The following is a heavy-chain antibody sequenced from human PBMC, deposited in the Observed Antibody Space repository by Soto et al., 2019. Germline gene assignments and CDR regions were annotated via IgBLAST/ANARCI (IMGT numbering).Heavy chain of an antibody. CDR3: ARGPYDYVWGSYRPFDY. J-gene: IGHJ4*02. CDR2: IIPIFGTA. D-gene: IGHD3-16*02. CDR1: GGTFSSYA. V-gene: IGHV1-69*01. Sequence: QVQLVQSGAEVKKPGSSVKVSCKASGGTFSSYAISWVRQAPGQGLEWMGGIIPIFGTANYAQTFQGRVTITADESTRTAYMELSSLRSEDTAVYYCARGPYDYVWGSYRPFDYWGQGTLVTVSS.